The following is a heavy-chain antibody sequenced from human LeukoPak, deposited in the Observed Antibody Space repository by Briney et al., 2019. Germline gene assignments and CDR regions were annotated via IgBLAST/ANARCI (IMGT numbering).Heavy chain of an antibody. J-gene: IGHJ4*02. CDR2: VRQDGGEG. CDR1: GFTFNTYW. V-gene: IGHV3-7*01. CDR3: ARGSTTVTARGYFDY. Sequence: GGSLRLSCAASGFTFNTYWMTWVRQAPGRGLEWVANVRQDGGEGHYVDSVKGRFTVSRDNAENSLYLQLNSLSAEDTAVYYCARGSTTVTARGYFDYWGQGTLVTVSS. D-gene: IGHD4-17*01.